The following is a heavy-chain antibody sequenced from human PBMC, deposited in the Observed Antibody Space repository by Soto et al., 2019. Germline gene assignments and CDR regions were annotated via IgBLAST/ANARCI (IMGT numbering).Heavy chain of an antibody. CDR2: IYHSGST. V-gene: IGHV4-30-2*01. Sequence: SETLSLTCAVSGGSISSGGYSWSWIRQPPGKGLEWIGYIYHSGSTYYNPSLKSRVTISVDRSKNQFSLKLSSVTAADTAVYYCAREGLGGHYFDYWGQGTLVTVSS. D-gene: IGHD2-15*01. CDR3: AREGLGGHYFDY. CDR1: GGSISSGGYS. J-gene: IGHJ4*02.